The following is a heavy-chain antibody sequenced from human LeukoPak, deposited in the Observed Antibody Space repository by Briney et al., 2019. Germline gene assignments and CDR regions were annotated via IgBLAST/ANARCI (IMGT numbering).Heavy chain of an antibody. CDR1: GYTFTSYY. V-gene: IGHV1-46*01. J-gene: IGHJ6*02. D-gene: IGHD3-22*01. CDR2: INPSGCST. Sequence: ASVKVSCKASGYTFTSYYMHWVRQAPGQGLEWMGIINPSGCSTSYAQKFQGRVTMTRDTSTSTVYMELSSLRSEDTAVYYCARRGYYYDSSGYYSYYYYGMDVWGQGTTVTVSS. CDR3: ARRGYYYDSSGYYSYYYYGMDV.